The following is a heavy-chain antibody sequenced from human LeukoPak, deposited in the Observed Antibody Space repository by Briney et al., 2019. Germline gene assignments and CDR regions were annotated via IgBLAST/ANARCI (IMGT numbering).Heavy chain of an antibody. J-gene: IGHJ4*02. CDR2: IYYSGIT. CDR1: GGAITAYY. CDR3: ARAGWFSTTWHFDY. Sequence: KASETLSLTCTVSGGAITAYYWSWLRQPPGKGLEWIGYIYYSGITNYNPSLKSRVTMSVGTSKNHFYLKLSSVTAADTAVYYCARAGWFSTTWHFDYWGQGILVTVSS. D-gene: IGHD6-19*01. V-gene: IGHV4-59*08.